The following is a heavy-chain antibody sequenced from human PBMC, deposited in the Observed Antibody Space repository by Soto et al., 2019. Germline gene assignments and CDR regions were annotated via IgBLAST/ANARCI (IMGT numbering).Heavy chain of an antibody. J-gene: IGHJ1*01. Sequence: QVHLVQSGAEVKKPGASVRVSCKASGYSVTDYAIHWVRQAPGQTFEWMGWVNPANGHTKYPEQYQGRVTISWDTSATTANMELTSLTSEDTAVYYCARDSEWLVPGAETFQHWGRGTLVTVSS. CDR3: ARDSEWLVPGAETFQH. V-gene: IGHV1-3*01. D-gene: IGHD6-19*01. CDR2: VNPANGHT. CDR1: GYSVTDYA.